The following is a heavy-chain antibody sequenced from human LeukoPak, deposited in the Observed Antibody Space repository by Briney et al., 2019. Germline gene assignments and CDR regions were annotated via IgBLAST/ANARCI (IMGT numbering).Heavy chain of an antibody. CDR2: IYTSGST. J-gene: IGHJ4*02. CDR3: ASSSGWYEGGIDY. Sequence: SETLSLTCAVYGGSFSGYYWSWIRQPAGKGLEWIGRIYTSGSTNYNPSLKSRVTMSVDTSKNQFSLKLSSVTAADTAVYYCASSSGWYEGGIDYWGQGTLVTVSS. CDR1: GGSFSGYY. D-gene: IGHD6-19*01. V-gene: IGHV4-59*10.